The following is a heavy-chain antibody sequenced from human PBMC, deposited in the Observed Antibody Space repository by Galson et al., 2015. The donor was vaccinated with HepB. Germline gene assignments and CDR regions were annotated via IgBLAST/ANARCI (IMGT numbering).Heavy chain of an antibody. CDR1: GFSFSYYN. CDR2: ITTSSSYR. D-gene: IGHD1-26*01. V-gene: IGHV3-21*01. Sequence: SLRLSCAASGFSFSYYNMNWVRQAPGKGLEWVSSITTSSSYRYYADSVKGRFTISRDDARNSLFLQMNNLRAEDTAVYYCVKRSDYSDHAGDFDYWGQGTLVTVSS. CDR3: VKRSDYSDHAGDFDY. J-gene: IGHJ4*02.